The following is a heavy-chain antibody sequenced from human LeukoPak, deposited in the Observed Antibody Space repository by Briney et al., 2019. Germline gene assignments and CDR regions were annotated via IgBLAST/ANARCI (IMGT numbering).Heavy chain of an antibody. J-gene: IGHJ3*02. V-gene: IGHV5-51*01. Sequence: GESLQISCQGSGYSFTSYWIGWVRPLPGKGLEWMGIIYPGDSDTRYSPSFQGQVTISADKSISTAYLQWSSLKASDTAMYYCARPAIVGAAHAFDSWGQGTMVTVSA. CDR3: ARPAIVGAAHAFDS. D-gene: IGHD1-26*01. CDR1: GYSFTSYW. CDR2: IYPGDSDT.